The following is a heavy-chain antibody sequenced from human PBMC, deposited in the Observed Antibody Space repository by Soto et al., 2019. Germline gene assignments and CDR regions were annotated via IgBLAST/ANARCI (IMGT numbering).Heavy chain of an antibody. CDR3: VRVGWGYSFGNGMDG. V-gene: IGHV3-30-3*01. CDR1: GFTFSGYS. CDR2: IQHDASNI. D-gene: IGHD5-18*01. Sequence: QVQLVESGGGVVQPGGSLRLSCAASGFTFSGYSMHWVRQAPGKGLEWVAVIQHDASNIYYADSVKGRFTISRDNSKNTLYLQMNDLTAEDTAVYYCVRVGWGYSFGNGMDGWGQGPTVTVTS. J-gene: IGHJ6*02.